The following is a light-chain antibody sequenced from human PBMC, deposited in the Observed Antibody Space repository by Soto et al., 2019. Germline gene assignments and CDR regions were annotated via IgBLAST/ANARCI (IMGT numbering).Light chain of an antibody. Sequence: EVVMTQSPATLSVSPGERATLSCRASQSVSRNLAWYQQRPGRAPRLLIYDASTRATNTPTRFSGSGSGTEFTLTISSLQSEDFAVHYCQQYNHWPLYTFGQGTKLEIK. CDR1: QSVSRN. V-gene: IGKV3-15*01. CDR3: QQYNHWPLYT. J-gene: IGKJ2*01. CDR2: DAS.